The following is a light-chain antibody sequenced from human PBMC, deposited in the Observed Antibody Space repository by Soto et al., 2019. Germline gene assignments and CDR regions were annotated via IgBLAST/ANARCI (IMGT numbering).Light chain of an antibody. J-gene: IGKJ4*01. V-gene: IGKV1D-13*01. CDR3: QQFNDFPLT. CDR2: DAS. Sequence: IQLTQSPSSLSASVGDRVTITCRAGQAISSALAWYQQKPGKAPKLLLYDASSLDAEVPSRFSGSWSGTDFTLSITSLRTEDFATYYCQQFNDFPLTFGGGTKVQIK. CDR1: QAISSA.